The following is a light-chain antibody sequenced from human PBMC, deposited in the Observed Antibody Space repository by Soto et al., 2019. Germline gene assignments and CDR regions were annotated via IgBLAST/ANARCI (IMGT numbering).Light chain of an antibody. CDR2: GAS. Sequence: EIVLTQSPGTLSLSPGERATLSCRARQSVSSSLAWYQQQPGQAPRLLIYGASSRATGIPDRFSGSGSGTDFTLPISRLEPEDFAVYYCQQYGSSPPLTFGQGTKVDI. V-gene: IGKV3-20*01. CDR1: QSVSSS. J-gene: IGKJ4*01. CDR3: QQYGSSPPLT.